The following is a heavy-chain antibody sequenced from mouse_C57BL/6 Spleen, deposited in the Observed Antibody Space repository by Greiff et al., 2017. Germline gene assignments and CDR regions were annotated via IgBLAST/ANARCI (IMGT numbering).Heavy chain of an antibody. CDR2: IDPEDGDT. J-gene: IGHJ2*01. V-gene: IGHV14-1*01. Sequence: EVHLVESGAELVRPGASVKLSCTASGFNIKDYYMHWVKQRPEQGLEWIGRIDPEDGDTEYAPKFQGKATMTEDTSSNTAYLQLSSLTSEDTAVYYCTKVNDFDDWGQGTTLTVAS. CDR3: TKVNDFDD. CDR1: GFNIKDYY.